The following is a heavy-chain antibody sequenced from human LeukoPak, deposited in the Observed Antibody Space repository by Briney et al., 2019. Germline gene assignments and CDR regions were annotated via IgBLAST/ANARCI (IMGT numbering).Heavy chain of an antibody. V-gene: IGHV3-30*02. J-gene: IGHJ4*02. D-gene: IGHD3/OR15-3a*01. Sequence: GGSLRLSCAASGIIVSNYGMHWVRQAPGKGLEWVALIWYGGSNTYYADPVKGRFTISRDNSKNTLYLQMNSLRIEDTAVYYCAKERAMIFGLVTGIDDWGQGTLVTVSS. CDR2: IWYGGSNT. CDR3: AKERAMIFGLVTGIDD. CDR1: GIIVSNYG.